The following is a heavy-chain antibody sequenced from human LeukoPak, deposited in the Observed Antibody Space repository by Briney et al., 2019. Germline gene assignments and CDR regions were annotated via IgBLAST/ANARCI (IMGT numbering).Heavy chain of an antibody. CDR2: IKQDGSEK. V-gene: IGHV3-7*03. D-gene: IGHD6-13*01. CDR3: ATSTAAAGTD. J-gene: IGHJ4*02. CDR1: GFTFSNLW. Sequence: LAGGSLRLSCAASGFTFSNLWMSWVRQAPGKRLKWVANIKQDGSEKYYVDSVKGRFTISRDNAQNSLYLQMNSLRAEDTAIYYCATSTAAAGTDWGQGTLVTVSS.